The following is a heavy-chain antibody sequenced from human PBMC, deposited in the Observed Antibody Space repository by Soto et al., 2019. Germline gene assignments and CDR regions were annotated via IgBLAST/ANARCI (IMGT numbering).Heavy chain of an antibody. V-gene: IGHV4-61*01. CDR3: ARDPFLCSSGSCYSNWFDP. CDR2: VYYSGTT. D-gene: IGHD2-15*01. J-gene: IGHJ5*02. CDR1: GVSVSSGSYS. Sequence: PSETLSLTCTVFGVSVSSGSYSWSWIRQPPGKGLEWVAYVYYSGTTNYNPSLKSRVTMSVDTSRNQFSLELTSVTAADTAVYHCARDPFLCSSGSCYSNWFDPWGQGTLVTVS.